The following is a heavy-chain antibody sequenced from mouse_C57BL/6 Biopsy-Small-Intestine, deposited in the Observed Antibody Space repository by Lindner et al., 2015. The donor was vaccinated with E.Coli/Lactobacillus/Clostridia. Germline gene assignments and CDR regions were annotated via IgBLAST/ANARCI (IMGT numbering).Heavy chain of an antibody. CDR2: INPYNGDT. Sequence: VQLQESGAELVKPGASVKISCKTSGYSFTDYFMNWVMQSHGKSLEWIGRINPYNGDTFYNQKFKGEASLTVDKSSSAAHMELRSLTSEDSAVYYCARENSEGPWFAYWGQGTLVTVSA. CDR3: ARENSEGPWFAY. D-gene: IGHD3-3*01. J-gene: IGHJ3*01. V-gene: IGHV1-20*01. CDR1: GYSFTDYF.